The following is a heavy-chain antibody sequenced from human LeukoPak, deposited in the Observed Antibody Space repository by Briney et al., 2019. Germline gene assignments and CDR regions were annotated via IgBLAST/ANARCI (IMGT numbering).Heavy chain of an antibody. CDR3: ARDNYYGSGSYPHY. CDR2: ISSSSSTI. CDR1: GFTFSSYS. V-gene: IGHV3-48*01. D-gene: IGHD3-10*01. J-gene: IGHJ4*02. Sequence: GGSLRLSCAASGFTFSSYSKNWVRQAPGKGLEWVSYISSSSSTIYYADSVKGRFTISRDNAKNSLYLQMNSLRAEDTAVYYCARDNYYGSGSYPHYWGQGTLVTVSS.